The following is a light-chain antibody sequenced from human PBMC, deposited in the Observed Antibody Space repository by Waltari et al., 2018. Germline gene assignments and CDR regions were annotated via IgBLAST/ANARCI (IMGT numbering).Light chain of an antibody. J-gene: IGLJ2*01. CDR2: KDS. V-gene: IGLV3-25*03. CDR3: QSADSSDTV. CDR1: ALSDHY. Sequence: SYELTQPPSVSVSPGQTARITCSGDALSDHYAYWYQWKPGQPPVVLIYKDSERPSGIPERFSGSSSGTTVTLIISGVQAEDEADYYCQSADSSDTVFGGGTKLTVL.